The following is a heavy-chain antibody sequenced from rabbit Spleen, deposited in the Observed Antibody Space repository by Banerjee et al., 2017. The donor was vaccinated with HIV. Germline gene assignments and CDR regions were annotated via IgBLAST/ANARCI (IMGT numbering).Heavy chain of an antibody. Sequence: QSLEESGGDLVKPEGSLTLTCTASGFSLSNNYVMCWVRQAPGKGLEWIACIYTGSSGRTYYASWAKGRFTISKTSSTTVTLQMTSLTAADTATYFCARDTGYADYGYFNLWGPGTLVTVS. D-gene: IGHD6-1*01. CDR3: ARDTGYADYGYFNL. CDR1: GFSLSNNYV. J-gene: IGHJ4*01. CDR2: IYTGSSGRT. V-gene: IGHV1S40*01.